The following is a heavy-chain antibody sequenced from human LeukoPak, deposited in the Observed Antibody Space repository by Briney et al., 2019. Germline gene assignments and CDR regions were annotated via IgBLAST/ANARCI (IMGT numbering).Heavy chain of an antibody. V-gene: IGHV3-13*01. CDR3: ARDPPVVPAAKKGPHAFDI. Sequence: GESLRLSCAASGFTVSGNDMHWVRQITGKGLEWVSAITTAGVTYYPGSVKGRFIISRENAKNSLYLQMNSLRAGDTAVYYCARDPPVVPAAKKGPHAFDIWGQGTMVTVSS. D-gene: IGHD2-2*01. J-gene: IGHJ3*02. CDR2: ITTAGVT. CDR1: GFTVSGND.